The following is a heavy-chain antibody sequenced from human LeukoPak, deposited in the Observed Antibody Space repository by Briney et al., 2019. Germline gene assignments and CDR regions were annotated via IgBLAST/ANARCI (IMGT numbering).Heavy chain of an antibody. D-gene: IGHD6-13*01. CDR1: GFTFSSYG. V-gene: IGHV3-33*01. J-gene: IGHJ5*02. Sequence: GALRLTCAASGFTFSSYGMHWVRQAPGKGLEWVAVIWYDGSNKYYADSVKGRFTISRDNSKNTLYLQMNSLRAEDTAVYYCARDLAGYTWYSSSCGGGWFDPWGQGTLVTVSS. CDR3: ARDLAGYTWYSSSCGGGWFDP. CDR2: IWYDGSNK.